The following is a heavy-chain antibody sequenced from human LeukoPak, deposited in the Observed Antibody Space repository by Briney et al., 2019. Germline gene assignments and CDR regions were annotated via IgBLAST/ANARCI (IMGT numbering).Heavy chain of an antibody. CDR1: GFTFSSYS. CDR2: ISSSSSYI. V-gene: IGHV3-21*01. J-gene: IGHJ4*02. Sequence: GGSQRLSCAASGFTFSSYSMDWVRQAPGKGLEWVSSISSSSSYIYYADSVKGRFTISRDNAKNSLYLQMNSLRAEDTAVYYCARDDKYYYDSSGSPDYWGQGTLVTVSS. CDR3: ARDDKYYYDSSGSPDY. D-gene: IGHD3-22*01.